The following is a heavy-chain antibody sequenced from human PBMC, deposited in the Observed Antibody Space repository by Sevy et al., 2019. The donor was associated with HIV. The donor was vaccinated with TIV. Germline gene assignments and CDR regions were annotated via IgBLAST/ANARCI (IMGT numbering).Heavy chain of an antibody. V-gene: IGHV3-7*03. CDR2: IKQDGGEA. CDR3: VRDKEVGASILDA. D-gene: IGHD1-26*01. Sequence: GGSLRLSCVASGFNFRNFWMSWVRQAPGKGLECVADIKQDGGEAYYVDSGKGRFTISRDNAKNSLYLQMNSLRDEDTAMYFCVRDKEVGASILDAWGQGTPVTVSS. J-gene: IGHJ5*02. CDR1: GFNFRNFW.